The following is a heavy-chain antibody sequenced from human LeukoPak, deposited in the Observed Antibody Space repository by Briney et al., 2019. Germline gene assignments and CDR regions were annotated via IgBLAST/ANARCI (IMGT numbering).Heavy chain of an antibody. Sequence: PSETLSLTCAVSAGSITISNYYWGWIRQPPGKGLEWIGEINHSGSTNYNPSLKSRVTISVDTSKNQFSLKLSSVTAADTAVYYCARVRVAAPTRFDYWGQGTLVTVSS. CDR3: ARVRVAAPTRFDY. J-gene: IGHJ4*02. D-gene: IGHD6-6*01. CDR1: AGSITISNYY. CDR2: INHSGST. V-gene: IGHV4-39*07.